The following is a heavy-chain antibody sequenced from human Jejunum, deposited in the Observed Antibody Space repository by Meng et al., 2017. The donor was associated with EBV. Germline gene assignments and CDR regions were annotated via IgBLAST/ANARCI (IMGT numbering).Heavy chain of an antibody. CDR1: GFSFSSYG. Sequence: QVQLVESGGGVVQSGMSLRLSCAASGFSFSSYGIHWVRQAPGKGLEWVALISNDGTNKHYVDSVKGRFTISRDNSKNTLYLQMDSLRAEDTALYYCAKETDPYGSGSRHPDYWGQGTLVTVSS. CDR3: AKETDPYGSGSRHPDY. J-gene: IGHJ4*02. D-gene: IGHD3-10*01. V-gene: IGHV3-30*18. CDR2: ISNDGTNK.